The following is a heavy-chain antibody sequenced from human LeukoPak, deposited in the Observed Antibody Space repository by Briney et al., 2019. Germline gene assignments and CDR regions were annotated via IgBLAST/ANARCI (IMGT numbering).Heavy chain of an antibody. V-gene: IGHV4-59*01. CDR1: GGSISSYY. J-gene: IGHJ4*02. Sequence: PSETLSLTCTVSGGSISSYYWSWIRQPPGKGLEWIGYIYYSGSTNYNPSLKSRVTISVDTSKNQFSLKLSSVTAADTAVYYCARDDYSSSDYWGQGTLVTVSS. D-gene: IGHD4-11*01. CDR3: ARDDYSSSDY. CDR2: IYYSGST.